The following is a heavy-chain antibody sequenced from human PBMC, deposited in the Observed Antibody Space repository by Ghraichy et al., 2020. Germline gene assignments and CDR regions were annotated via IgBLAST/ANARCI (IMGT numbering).Heavy chain of an antibody. J-gene: IGHJ4*02. CDR3: AREGGVADLNFDY. CDR2: ISYDGSNK. V-gene: IGHV3-30*04. D-gene: IGHD6-19*01. CDR1: GFTFSSYA. Sequence: LSLTCAASGFTFSSYAMHWVRQAPGKGLEWVAVISYDGSNKYYADSVKGRFTISRDNSKNTLYLQMNSLRAEDTAVYYCAREGGVADLNFDYWGQGTLVTVSS.